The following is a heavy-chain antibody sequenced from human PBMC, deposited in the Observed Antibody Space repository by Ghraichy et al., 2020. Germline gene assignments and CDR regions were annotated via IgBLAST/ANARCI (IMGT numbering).Heavy chain of an antibody. CDR2: IITIFHRP. D-gene: IGHD4-23*01. CDR3: ARYGVTSAYFYHMDV. J-gene: IGHJ6*03. Sequence: SVKVSCKASGGPFSTSAISWVRQAPGQGLEWMGGIITIFHRPKYAQKFQGRVTITADESTSTAYMELSSLRSEDTAVYFCARYGVTSAYFYHMDVWGKGTTVTVSS. CDR1: GGPFSTSA. V-gene: IGHV1-69*13.